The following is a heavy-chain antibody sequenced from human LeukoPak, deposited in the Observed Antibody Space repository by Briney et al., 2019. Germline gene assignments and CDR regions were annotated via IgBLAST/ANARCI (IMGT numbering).Heavy chain of an antibody. CDR3: ARDETSKGDAFDI. CDR2: IHSSGST. J-gene: IGHJ3*02. V-gene: IGHV4-59*01. Sequence: SETLSLTCIISGGSITTYYWSWIRQPPGKGLGWIGYIHSSGSTNYNPSLKDRLIISIDTSKNQFSLKLNSVTAADTAVYYCARDETSKGDAFDIWGQGTMVTVSS. CDR1: GGSITTYY.